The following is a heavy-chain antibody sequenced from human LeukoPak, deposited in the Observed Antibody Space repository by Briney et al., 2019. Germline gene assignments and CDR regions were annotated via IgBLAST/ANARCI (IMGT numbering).Heavy chain of an antibody. J-gene: IGHJ6*03. CDR2: ISGSSSTI. Sequence: GGSLRLSCVASGFTFSSYSMNWVRQAPGKGLEWVSYISGSSSTIYYADSVRGRFTISRDNAKNSLYLQMNSLRAEDTAVYYCARADVDTAYYMGVWGKGTTVTVSS. D-gene: IGHD5-18*01. CDR3: ARADVDTAYYMGV. CDR1: GFTFSSYS. V-gene: IGHV3-48*04.